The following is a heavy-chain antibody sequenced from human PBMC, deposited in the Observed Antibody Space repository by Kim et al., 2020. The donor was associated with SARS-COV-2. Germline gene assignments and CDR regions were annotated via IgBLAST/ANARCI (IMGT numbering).Heavy chain of an antibody. Sequence: GGSLRLSCAASGFTVSSNYMSWVRQAPGKGLEWVSVIYSGGSTYYADSVKGRFTISRDNSKNTLYLQMNSLRAEDTAVYYCARGQLGEWGYYYYGMDVWGQGTTVTVSS. CDR3: ARGQLGEWGYYYYGMDV. CDR2: IYSGGST. J-gene: IGHJ6*02. CDR1: GFTVSSNY. V-gene: IGHV3-53*01. D-gene: IGHD3-16*01.